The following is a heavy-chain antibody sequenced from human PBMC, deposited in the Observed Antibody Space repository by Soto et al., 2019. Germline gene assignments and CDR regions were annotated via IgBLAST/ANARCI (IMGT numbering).Heavy chain of an antibody. Sequence: EVQLLESGGGLVQPGGSLRLSCAASGFDFSNYGMSWVRRAPGKGLEWVSAISGTAHASYYAASVKGRFTISRDNSKNTLYLHMNSLRVEDTAVYFCVKDAPQPFSDWGQGTLVTVSS. CDR3: VKDAPQPFSD. CDR1: GFDFSNYG. V-gene: IGHV3-23*01. J-gene: IGHJ4*02. D-gene: IGHD3-3*02. CDR2: ISGTAHAS.